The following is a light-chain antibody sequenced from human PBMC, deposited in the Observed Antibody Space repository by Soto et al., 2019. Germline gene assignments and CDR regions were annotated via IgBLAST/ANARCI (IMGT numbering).Light chain of an antibody. Sequence: DILMTQSPLSLSVTPGQPASISCKSSQSLMHTDGKTHLYWYLQRPGQPPQLLIYELSNRFSGVPDRFSGSGSGTDFSLKISRVEDEDAGLYYCMQTLRNQLTLGGGTKADIK. J-gene: IGKJ4*01. CDR2: ELS. V-gene: IGKV2D-29*01. CDR1: QSLMHTDGKTH. CDR3: MQTLRNQLT.